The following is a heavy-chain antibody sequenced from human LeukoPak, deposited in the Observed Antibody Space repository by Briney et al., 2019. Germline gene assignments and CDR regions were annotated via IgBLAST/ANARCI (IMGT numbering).Heavy chain of an antibody. J-gene: IGHJ4*02. Sequence: SETLSLTCTVSGGSISSYYWSWIRQPPGKGLEWIGYIYYSGSTNYNPTLKSRVTISVDTSKNQFSLKLSSVTAADTAVYYCARVDPDSSSTLEVFDYWGQGTLVTVSS. CDR1: GGSISSYY. CDR2: IYYSGST. D-gene: IGHD6-6*01. CDR3: ARVDPDSSSTLEVFDY. V-gene: IGHV4-59*01.